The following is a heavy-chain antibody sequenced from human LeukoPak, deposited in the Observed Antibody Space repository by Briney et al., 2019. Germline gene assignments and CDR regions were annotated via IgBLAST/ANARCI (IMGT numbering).Heavy chain of an antibody. CDR2: ISWNSGSI. CDR3: AKVPYPYSGYENYYFDY. Sequence: GGSLRLSCAASGFTFDDYAMHWVRQAPGKGLVWVSGISWNSGSIGYADSVKGRFTISRDNAKNSLYLQMNSLRAEDTALYYCAKVPYPYSGYENYYFDYWGQGTLVTVSS. J-gene: IGHJ4*02. CDR1: GFTFDDYA. V-gene: IGHV3-9*01. D-gene: IGHD5-12*01.